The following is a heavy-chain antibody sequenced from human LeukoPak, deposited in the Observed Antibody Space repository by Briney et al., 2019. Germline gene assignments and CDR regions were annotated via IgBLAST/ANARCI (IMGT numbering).Heavy chain of an antibody. D-gene: IGHD6-13*01. J-gene: IGHJ4*02. CDR3: ARRRGSSWPIDY. CDR2: IYYTGST. V-gene: IGHV4-59*08. Sequence: ASETLSLTCTVSGGSISTYYWTWIRQPPGKGLEWIGNIYYTGSTNYNPSLWSRVTISVNPSTNHFSLKLSSVTAADTAVYYCARRRGSSWPIDYWGQGTLVTVSS. CDR1: GGSISTYY.